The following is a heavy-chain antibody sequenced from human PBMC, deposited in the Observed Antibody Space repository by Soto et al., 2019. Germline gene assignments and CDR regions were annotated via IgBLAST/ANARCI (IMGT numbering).Heavy chain of an antibody. V-gene: IGHV1-3*01. J-gene: IGHJ4*02. D-gene: IGHD3-9*01. Sequence: QIQLVQSGAEVKKPGASVNISCKASGYSFSRYAMHWVRQAPGQSLEWMGWIIAGKGNTKYSEKFQGRVTITRDTSASTVFMELSSLRSEDTAVYYCARRGALTGDYYGYCFDYWGQGTLVTVSS. CDR2: IIAGKGNT. CDR1: GYSFSRYA. CDR3: ARRGALTGDYYGYCFDY.